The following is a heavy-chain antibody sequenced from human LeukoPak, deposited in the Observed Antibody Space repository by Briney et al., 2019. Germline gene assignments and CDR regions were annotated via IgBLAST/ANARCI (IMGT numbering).Heavy chain of an antibody. Sequence: PGGSLRLSCAASGFTFSSYGMHWVRQAPGKGLEWVAVIWYDGSNKYYADSVKGRFTISRDNSKNTLYLQMNSLRAEDTAVYYCTTDPVVTTPLYFQHWGQGTLVTVSS. CDR3: TTDPVVTTPLYFQH. CDR1: GFTFSSYG. D-gene: IGHD3-22*01. CDR2: IWYDGSNK. J-gene: IGHJ1*01. V-gene: IGHV3-33*01.